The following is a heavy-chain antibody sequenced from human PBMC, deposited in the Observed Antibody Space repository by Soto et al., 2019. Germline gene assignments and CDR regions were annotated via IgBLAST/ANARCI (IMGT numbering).Heavy chain of an antibody. V-gene: IGHV3-53*04. CDR1: ELTVSKNY. CDR2: IFPGGGT. CDR3: ARCDYGWDDDDYYYMDV. Sequence: EVQLVESGGDFVQPGGSLRLSCAASELTVSKNYMSWVRQAPGQGLEWVSVIFPGGGTYYGDSVKGRFAISRHKSKNTLYLQMNSLRAEDTAVYYCARCDYGWDDDDYYYMDVWGKGTTVTVSS. J-gene: IGHJ6*03. D-gene: IGHD3-10*01.